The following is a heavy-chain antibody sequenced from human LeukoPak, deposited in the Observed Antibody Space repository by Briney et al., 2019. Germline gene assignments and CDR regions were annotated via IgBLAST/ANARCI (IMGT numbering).Heavy chain of an antibody. CDR1: GYSFTSYW. V-gene: IGHV5-51*01. CDR2: IYPGDSDT. CDR3: ARGSRLIYNWFDP. Sequence: VESLKISCKGSGYSFTSYWIGWVRPMPGKGLEWKGLIYPGDSDTRYSPSFQGQVTISADKSISTAYLQWSSLKASDTAMYYCARGSRLIYNWFDPWGQGTLVTVSS. J-gene: IGHJ5*02. D-gene: IGHD3-22*01.